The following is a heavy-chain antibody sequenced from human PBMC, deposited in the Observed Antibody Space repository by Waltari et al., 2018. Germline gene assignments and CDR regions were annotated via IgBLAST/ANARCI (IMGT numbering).Heavy chain of an antibody. V-gene: IGHV4-59*01. CDR1: GGSISSYY. CDR3: ARESRYYYGSGPFDY. Sequence: QVQLQESGPGLVKPSETLSLTCTVSGGSISSYYWSWIRQPPGKGLEWIGYIYYSGSTNYNPSLKSRVTISVDTSKNQFSLKLSSVTAADTAVYYCARESRYYYGSGPFDYWGQGTLVTVSS. CDR2: IYYSGST. J-gene: IGHJ4*02. D-gene: IGHD3-10*01.